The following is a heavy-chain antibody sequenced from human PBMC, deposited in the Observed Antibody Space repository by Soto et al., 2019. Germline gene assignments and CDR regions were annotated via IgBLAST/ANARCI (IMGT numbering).Heavy chain of an antibody. CDR1: GFTFSSYG. CDR3: ASGARYGATMDGVDY. CDR2: IWSDGSNK. V-gene: IGHV3-33*01. J-gene: IGHJ4*02. D-gene: IGHD4-17*01. Sequence: QVQLVESGGGVVQPGRSLRLSCAASGFTFSSYGMHWVRQAPGKGLEWVAVIWSDGSNKYYADSVKGRFTISRDNSKNTLYLQMKSLRAEDTAVYYCASGARYGATMDGVDYWGQGTLVTVSS.